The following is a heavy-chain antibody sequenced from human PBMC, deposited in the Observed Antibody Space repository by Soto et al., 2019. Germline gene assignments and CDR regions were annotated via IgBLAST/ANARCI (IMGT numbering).Heavy chain of an antibody. CDR2: IYYTGST. V-gene: IGHV4-59*01. CDR1: GGSISSYF. J-gene: IGHJ2*01. Sequence: SETLSLTCTVSGGSISSYFWSWIRQPPGKGLEWIGYIYYTGSTNYNPSLKSRVTISVDTSKNQFSLQLSSVTAADTAVYYCANLNWYFDLWGRGTLVTVSS. CDR3: ANLNWYFDL.